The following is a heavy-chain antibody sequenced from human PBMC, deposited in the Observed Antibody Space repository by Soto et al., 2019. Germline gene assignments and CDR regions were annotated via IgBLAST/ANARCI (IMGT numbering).Heavy chain of an antibody. CDR2: MNPNSGNT. J-gene: IGHJ4*02. D-gene: IGHD6-19*01. CDR3: AREVGGAVAG. CDR1: GYTFTSYD. Sequence: QVQLVQSGAEVKKPGASVKVSCKASGYTFTSYDINWVRQATGQGLESMGWMNPNSGNTGYAQKFPGGVTMTRTTSTTTAYMELSSLRSEAAAVYYCAREVGGAVAGWGQGTLVTVSS. V-gene: IGHV1-8*01.